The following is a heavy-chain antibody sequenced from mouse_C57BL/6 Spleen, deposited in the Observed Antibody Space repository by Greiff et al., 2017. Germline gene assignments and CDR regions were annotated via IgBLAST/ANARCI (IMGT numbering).Heavy chain of an antibody. CDR2: IRSKSNNYAT. Sequence: EVQLVESGGGLVQPKGSLKLSCAASGFSFNTYAMNWVRQAPGKGLEWVARIRSKSNNYATYYADSVKDRFTISRDDSESMLYLQMNNLKTEDTAMYYCVCYYYGSSYPYYYAMDYWGQGTSVTVSS. CDR3: VCYYYGSSYPYYYAMDY. CDR1: GFSFNTYA. D-gene: IGHD1-1*01. V-gene: IGHV10-1*01. J-gene: IGHJ4*01.